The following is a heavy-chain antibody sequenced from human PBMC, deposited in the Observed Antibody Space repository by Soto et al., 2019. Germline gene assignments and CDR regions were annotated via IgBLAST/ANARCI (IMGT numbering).Heavy chain of an antibody. Sequence: EVQLLESGGGLVQPGGSLRLACAASGFTFSSYAMSWVRQAPGKGLEWVSAISGSGGSTYYADSVKGRFTISRDNSKTTLYLQMNSLRAEDTAVYYCAKGRGSSGATVRFDPWGKGTLVTVSS. J-gene: IGHJ5*02. CDR3: AKGRGSSGATVRFDP. CDR2: ISGSGGST. CDR1: GFTFSSYA. D-gene: IGHD3-22*01. V-gene: IGHV3-23*01.